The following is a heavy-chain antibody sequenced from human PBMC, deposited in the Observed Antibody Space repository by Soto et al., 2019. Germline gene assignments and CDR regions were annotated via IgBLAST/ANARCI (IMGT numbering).Heavy chain of an antibody. CDR3: ATLDRSSSYFGFDY. D-gene: IGHD6-13*01. V-gene: IGHV5-10-1*01. CDR1: GYSVTSYR. CDR2: IDPTDSHT. J-gene: IGHJ4*02. Sequence: PGESRRISCKGSGYSVTSYRIGWGRQMPGKGLEWMGTIDPTDSHTNYTPSFQGHVTFSAGKSISTAYLQWSSLKATDTAMYYCATLDRSSSYFGFDYWGQGTVVTVSS.